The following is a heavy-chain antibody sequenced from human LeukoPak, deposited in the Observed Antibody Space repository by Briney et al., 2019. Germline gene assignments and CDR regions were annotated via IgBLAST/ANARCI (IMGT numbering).Heavy chain of an antibody. V-gene: IGHV1-18*01. CDR2: ISANSGKT. D-gene: IGHD3-16*02. J-gene: IGHJ4*02. CDR3: ARDKNYRFDY. CDR1: GYTFTDNG. Sequence: ASVKVSCKASGYTFTDNGISWVRQAPGEGFEWMGWISANSGKTNYAQRFQGRVTMTRETSSSTVYMELRSLRSDDTAVYFCARDKNYRFDYWGQGTLVSVTS.